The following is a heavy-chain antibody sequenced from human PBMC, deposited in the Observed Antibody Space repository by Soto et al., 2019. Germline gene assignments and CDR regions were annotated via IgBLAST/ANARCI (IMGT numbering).Heavy chain of an antibody. D-gene: IGHD6-19*01. Sequence: EVQLVESGGGLVQPGGSLRLSCSASGFTFSSYAMHWVRQAPGKGLEYVSAISSNGGSTYYADSVKGRFTISRDNSKNTLYLQMSSLRAEDTAVYYCVKDLWQWLPRAVGYFDYWGQGTLVTVSS. CDR3: VKDLWQWLPRAVGYFDY. CDR1: GFTFSSYA. J-gene: IGHJ4*02. V-gene: IGHV3-64D*06. CDR2: ISSNGGST.